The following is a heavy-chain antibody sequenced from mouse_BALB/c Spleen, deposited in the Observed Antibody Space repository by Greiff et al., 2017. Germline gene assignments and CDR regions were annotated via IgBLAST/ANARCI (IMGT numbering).Heavy chain of an antibody. D-gene: IGHD1-1*02. J-gene: IGHJ2*01. CDR2: ISSGGGST. V-gene: IGHV5-12-1*01. Sequence: VQLKESGGGLVKPGGSLKLSCAASGFAFSSYDMSWVRQTPEKRLEWVAYISSGGGSTYYPDTVKGRFTISRDNAKNTLYLQMSSLKSEDTAMYYCARHDPLWSFDYWGQGTTLTVSS. CDR3: ARHDPLWSFDY. CDR1: GFAFSSYD.